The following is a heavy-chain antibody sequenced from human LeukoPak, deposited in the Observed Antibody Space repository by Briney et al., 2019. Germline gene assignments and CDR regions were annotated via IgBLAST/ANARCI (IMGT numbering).Heavy chain of an antibody. V-gene: IGHV3-11*04. CDR1: RFTFSGYS. CDR2: ISNSGSI. J-gene: IGHJ3*02. Sequence: GGSLRLSCAASRFTFSGYSMTWIRQAPGKGLEWVSHISNSGSIYADSVKGRFTISRDNAKNSLYLQMNSLRAEDTAVYYCARDGNFDIWGQGTMVTVSS. CDR3: ARDGNFDI.